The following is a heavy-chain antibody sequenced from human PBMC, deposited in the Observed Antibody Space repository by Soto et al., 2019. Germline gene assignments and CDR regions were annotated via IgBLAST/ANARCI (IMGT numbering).Heavy chain of an antibody. D-gene: IGHD3-10*01. CDR2: IYPSGTS. CDR1: GDSISGGGFS. J-gene: IGHJ4*01. Sequence: SETLSLACAVSGDSISGGGFSWNWIRQSPGKGLEWIGYIYPSGTSYYNPSLKSRVTISVDKSQNQFSLRLSSMTAADTAVYYCARGHYFGSGSTDWGHGTLVTVSS. V-gene: IGHV4-30-2*06. CDR3: ARGHYFGSGSTD.